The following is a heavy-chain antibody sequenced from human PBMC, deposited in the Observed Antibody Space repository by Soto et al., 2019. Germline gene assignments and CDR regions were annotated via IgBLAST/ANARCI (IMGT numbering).Heavy chain of an antibody. CDR2: ISDSGSNT. D-gene: IGHD3-10*01. J-gene: IGHJ4*02. CDR3: ANVKTVRGSGNYYSRYFDY. V-gene: IGHV3-23*01. CDR1: GFSFSSYA. Sequence: GGSLRLSCAASGFSFSSYAMSWVRQAPGKGLEWVSIISDSGSNTYYADSVKGRFTISRDNSKNTLFLQMNSLRTEDTAVYYCANVKTVRGSGNYYSRYFDYWGQGTLVTVSS.